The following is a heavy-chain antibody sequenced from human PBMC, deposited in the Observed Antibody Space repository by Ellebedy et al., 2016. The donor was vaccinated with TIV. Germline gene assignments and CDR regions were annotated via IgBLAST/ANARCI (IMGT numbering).Heavy chain of an antibody. CDR2: IFNGNT. CDR3: ARNGGGLGY. V-gene: IGHV1-18*01. D-gene: IGHD2-8*01. CDR1: GYTFSNYD. Sequence: AASVKVSCKGSGYTFSNYDIAWVRQSPGQGLEWMGWIFNGNTYYAQKFQGRVTMTTDTSTNTAYMELRSLRSDDTAMYSCARNGGGLGYWGQGTLVTVSS. J-gene: IGHJ4*02.